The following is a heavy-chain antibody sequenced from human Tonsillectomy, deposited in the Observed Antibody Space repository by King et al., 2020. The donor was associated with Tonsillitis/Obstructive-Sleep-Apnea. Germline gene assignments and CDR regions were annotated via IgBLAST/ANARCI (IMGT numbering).Heavy chain of an antibody. CDR3: AKDQARGWSPPLFDY. D-gene: IGHD6-19*01. CDR2: ISYDGSNT. V-gene: IGHV3-30*18. Sequence: QVQLVESGGGVVQPGRSLRLSCAASGFTFSSYGMHWVRQAPGQGLEWVAVISYDGSNTYYADSVKGRFTISRDNSKNTLYLKMNSLRAEDTAVYYCAKDQARGWSPPLFDYWGQGTLVTVSS. CDR1: GFTFSSYG. J-gene: IGHJ4*02.